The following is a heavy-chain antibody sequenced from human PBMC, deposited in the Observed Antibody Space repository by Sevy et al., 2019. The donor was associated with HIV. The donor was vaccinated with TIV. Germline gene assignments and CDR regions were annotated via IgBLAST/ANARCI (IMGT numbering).Heavy chain of an antibody. J-gene: IGHJ5*02. Sequence: SETLSLTCTVSGGSISCGAYYWSWIRQPPGKGLEWIGYIYYSGSTYYNPSLKSRGTISVDTSKNQFSLKLSSVTAADTAVYYCARSSGDYGDLNWFDPWGQGTLVTVSS. D-gene: IGHD4-17*01. CDR1: GGSISCGAYY. V-gene: IGHV4-30-4*01. CDR2: IYYSGST. CDR3: ARSSGDYGDLNWFDP.